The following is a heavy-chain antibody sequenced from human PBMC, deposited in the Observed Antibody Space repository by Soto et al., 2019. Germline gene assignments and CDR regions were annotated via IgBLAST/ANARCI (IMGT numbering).Heavy chain of an antibody. V-gene: IGHV2-26*01. Sequence: QVTLKETGPVLVKPTETLTLRCTVPGFAITDSSMAVSWIRLSPGQHLEWLAHMDSSGDTYYKTVLKSRLALTKDTSKRQIVLTMPNMYPADTAKYYCARRHLAVAVRPGFGPWGQGIPFTVSS. D-gene: IGHD6-6*01. CDR1: GFAITDSSMA. CDR3: ARRHLAVAVRPGFGP. J-gene: IGHJ5*02. CDR2: MDSSGDT.